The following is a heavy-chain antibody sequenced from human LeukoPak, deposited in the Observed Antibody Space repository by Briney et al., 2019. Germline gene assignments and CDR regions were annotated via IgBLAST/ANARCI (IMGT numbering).Heavy chain of an antibody. CDR1: GFTFSSYE. J-gene: IGHJ4*02. CDR3: ARESGSYGYY. CDR2: ISSSGSTI. V-gene: IGHV3-48*03. Sequence: GGSLRLSCAASGFTFSSYEMNWVRQAPGKGLEWVSYISSSGSTIYYADSVKGRFTISRDNAKDSLYLQMNSLRAEDTAVYYCARESGSYGYYWGQGTLVTVSS. D-gene: IGHD1-26*01.